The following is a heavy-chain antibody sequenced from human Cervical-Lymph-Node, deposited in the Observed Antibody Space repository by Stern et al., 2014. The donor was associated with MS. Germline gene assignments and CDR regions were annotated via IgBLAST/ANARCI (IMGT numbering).Heavy chain of an antibody. V-gene: IGHV1-69*01. D-gene: IGHD1-26*01. J-gene: IGHJ6*02. Sequence: QVQLVESGAEVKKPGTSVRVSCKASGCTFSSYAISWVRQAPGKGLEWMGGIIPNGGTTNYAEKVQGRVTITGDESTSTAYMELSSLRSEDTAVYYCARGELKEGLVRGMDVWGQGTTVTVSS. CDR1: GCTFSSYA. CDR2: IIPNGGTT. CDR3: ARGELKEGLVRGMDV.